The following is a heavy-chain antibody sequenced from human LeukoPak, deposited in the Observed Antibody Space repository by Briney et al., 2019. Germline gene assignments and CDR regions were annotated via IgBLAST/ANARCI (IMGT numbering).Heavy chain of an antibody. Sequence: PSETLSLTCTVSGGSISTYYWSWIRQPPGKGLEWIGEINHSGSTNYNPSLKSRVTISVDTSKNQFSLKLSSVTAADTAVYYCARSPGFWSGYQFDYWGQGTLVTVSS. V-gene: IGHV4-34*01. D-gene: IGHD3-3*01. CDR3: ARSPGFWSGYQFDY. CDR1: GGSISTYY. J-gene: IGHJ4*02. CDR2: INHSGST.